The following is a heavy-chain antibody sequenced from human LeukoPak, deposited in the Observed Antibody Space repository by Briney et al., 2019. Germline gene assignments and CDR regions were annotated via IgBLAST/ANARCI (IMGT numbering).Heavy chain of an antibody. Sequence: KSGGSLRLSCAASGFTFSSYSMNWVRQAPGKGLEWVSSISSSSSYIYYADSVKGRFTISRDNAKNSLYLQMNSLRAEDTAVYYCARTPIYYYDSTGVPDYWGQGTLATVSS. CDR1: GFTFSSYS. CDR3: ARTPIYYYDSTGVPDY. J-gene: IGHJ4*02. D-gene: IGHD3-22*01. V-gene: IGHV3-21*01. CDR2: ISSSSSYI.